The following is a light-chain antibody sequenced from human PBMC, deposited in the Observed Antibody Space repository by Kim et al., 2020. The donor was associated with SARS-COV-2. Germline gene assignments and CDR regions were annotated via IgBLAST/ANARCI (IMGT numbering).Light chain of an antibody. CDR3: SSYTTASTL. CDR1: SSDVGSHNY. J-gene: IGLJ2*01. V-gene: IGLV2-14*03. Sequence: PGQSITIPCTGTSSDVGSHNYVSWYQQHPGKAPKLIIFDVSDRPSGVSDRFSGSKSGNTASLTISGLQPEDEGDYYCSSYTTASTLFGGGTQLTVL. CDR2: DVS.